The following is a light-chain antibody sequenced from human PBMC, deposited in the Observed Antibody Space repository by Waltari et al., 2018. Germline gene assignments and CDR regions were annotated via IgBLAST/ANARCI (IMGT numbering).Light chain of an antibody. Sequence: QSVLTQPPSVSGAPRQRVTISCSGSSSNIGTNVVNWYQQVPGKAPKLLIYYDVLLPSGVSDRFSGSKSGTAASLAISGLQSEDEADYYCAAWDDSLNGPSFGGGTKLTVL. CDR2: YDV. CDR1: SSNIGTNV. CDR3: AAWDDSLNGPS. J-gene: IGLJ3*02. V-gene: IGLV1-36*01.